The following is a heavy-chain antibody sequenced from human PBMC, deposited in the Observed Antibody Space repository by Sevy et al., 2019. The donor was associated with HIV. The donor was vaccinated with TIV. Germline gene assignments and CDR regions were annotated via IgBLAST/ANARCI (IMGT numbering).Heavy chain of an antibody. D-gene: IGHD3-3*01. CDR2: ISAYNGNT. V-gene: IGHV1-18*01. CDR1: GYTFTSYG. J-gene: IGHJ6*02. Sequence: ASVKVSCKASGYTFTSYGISWVRQAPGQGLEWMGWISAYNGNTNCAQKLQGRVTMTTDTSTSTAYMELRSLRSDDTAVYYCARGSGDSIFGVVIPYYYYYGMDVWGQGTTVTVSS. CDR3: ARGSGDSIFGVVIPYYYYYGMDV.